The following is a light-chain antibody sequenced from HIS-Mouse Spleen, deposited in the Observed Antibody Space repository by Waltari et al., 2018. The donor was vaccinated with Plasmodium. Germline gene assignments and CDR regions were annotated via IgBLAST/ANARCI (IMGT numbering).Light chain of an antibody. V-gene: IGLV2-11*01. J-gene: IGLJ2*01. CDR2: DVS. CDR1: SSDVGGYNY. CDR3: CSYAGSDTLV. Sequence: QSALTQPRSVSGSPGQSVTISCTGTSSDVGGYNYVSWYQQHPGKAPKLMIYDVSKRPSGVPDRFSGSKSGNTASRTISGIQAEDEADYYCCSYAGSDTLVFGGGTKLTVL.